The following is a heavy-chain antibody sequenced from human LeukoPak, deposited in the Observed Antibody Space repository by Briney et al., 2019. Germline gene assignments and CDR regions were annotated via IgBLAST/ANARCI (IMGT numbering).Heavy chain of an antibody. D-gene: IGHD6-19*01. V-gene: IGHV1-69*04. CDR1: GGTFSSYA. Sequence: GASVKVSCKASGGTFSSYAISWVRQAPGQGLEWMGRIIPILGIANYAQKFQGRVTITADKSTSTAYMELCSLRSEDTAVYYCARDLPFPGIAVAGGGYWGQGTLVTVSS. CDR3: ARDLPFPGIAVAGGGY. J-gene: IGHJ4*02. CDR2: IIPILGIA.